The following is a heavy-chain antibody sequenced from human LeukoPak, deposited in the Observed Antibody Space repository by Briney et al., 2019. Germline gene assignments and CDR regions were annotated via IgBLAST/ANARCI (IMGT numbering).Heavy chain of an antibody. CDR3: ATASSGDWSFHY. CDR1: GYTLTELS. V-gene: IGHV1-24*01. CDR2: FDPEDGET. D-gene: IGHD3/OR15-3a*01. Sequence: ASVKVSCKVSGYTLTELSMHWVRQAPGKGLEWMGGFDPEDGETIYAQKFQGRVTMTEDTSTDTAYMELSSLRSEDTAVYYCATASSGDWSFHYWGQGTLVTVSS. J-gene: IGHJ4*02.